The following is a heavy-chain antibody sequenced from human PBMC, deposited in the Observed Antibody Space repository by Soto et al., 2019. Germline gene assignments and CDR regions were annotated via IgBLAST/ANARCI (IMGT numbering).Heavy chain of an antibody. CDR2: IIPIFGTA. D-gene: IGHD1-26*01. Sequence: QVQLVQSGAEVKKPGSSVKVSCKASGGTFSRYAISWVRQAPGQGLEWMGGIIPIFGTANYAQKLQGIVTITADESTSTAYRELSSLRFEDTAVYYCARAIVGPTTTGWLDPWGQGPLVTVSS. V-gene: IGHV1-69*01. CDR1: GGTFSRYA. J-gene: IGHJ5*02. CDR3: ARAIVGPTTTGWLDP.